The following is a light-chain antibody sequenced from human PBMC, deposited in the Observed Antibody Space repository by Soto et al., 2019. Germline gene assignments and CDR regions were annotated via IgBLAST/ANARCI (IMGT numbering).Light chain of an antibody. CDR3: RSSDSSLSGSYV. Sequence: QSVLTQPPSVSGAPGQRVTISCTGSSSNIGAGYDVHWYQQLPGTAPKLLIYGNSNRPSGGPDRCSGSKSGTSASLAITGGQAEDEADYYCRSSDSSLSGSYVFGAGTKLTVL. CDR2: GNS. J-gene: IGLJ1*01. V-gene: IGLV1-40*01. CDR1: SSNIGAGYD.